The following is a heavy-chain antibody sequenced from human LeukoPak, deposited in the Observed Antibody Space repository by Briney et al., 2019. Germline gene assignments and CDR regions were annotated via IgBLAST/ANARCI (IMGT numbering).Heavy chain of an antibody. CDR3: AKCRITIFGDPIYYFDY. V-gene: IGHV3-23*01. D-gene: IGHD3-3*01. J-gene: IGHJ4*02. CDR2: ISGSGGST. Sequence: GGSLRLSCAASGFTFSSYSMNWVRQAPGKGLEWVSAISGSGGSTYYADSVKGRFTISRDNSKNTLYLQMNSLRAEDTAVYYCAKCRITIFGDPIYYFDYWGQGTLVTVSS. CDR1: GFTFSSYS.